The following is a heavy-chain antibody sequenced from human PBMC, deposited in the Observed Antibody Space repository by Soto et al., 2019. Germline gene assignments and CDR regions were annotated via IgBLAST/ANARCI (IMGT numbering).Heavy chain of an antibody. J-gene: IGHJ3*02. D-gene: IGHD6-19*01. V-gene: IGHV1-3*01. Sequence: ASVKVSCKASGYTFTSYAMHWVRQAPGQRLEWMGWINAGNGNTKYSQKFQGRVTMTRNTSISTAYMELSSLRSEDTAVYYCARGRPWQWLGDDAFDIWGQGTLVTVSS. CDR2: INAGNGNT. CDR1: GYTFTSYA. CDR3: ARGRPWQWLGDDAFDI.